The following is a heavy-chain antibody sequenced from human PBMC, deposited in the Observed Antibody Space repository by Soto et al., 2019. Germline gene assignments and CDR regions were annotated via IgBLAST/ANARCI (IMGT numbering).Heavy chain of an antibody. J-gene: IGHJ6*02. V-gene: IGHV5-51*01. D-gene: IGHD6-6*01. CDR3: ARKVAALTPYYYYYGMDV. CDR1: GYSFTSYW. Sequence: GESLKISCKGSGYSFTSYWIGWVRQMPGKGLEWMGIIYPGDSDTRYSPSFQGQVTISADKSISTAYLQWSSLKASDTAMYYCARKVAALTPYYYYYGMDVWGQGTTVTVSS. CDR2: IYPGDSDT.